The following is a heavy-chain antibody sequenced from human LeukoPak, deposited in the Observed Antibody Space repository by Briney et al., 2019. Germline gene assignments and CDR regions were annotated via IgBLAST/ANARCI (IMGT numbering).Heavy chain of an antibody. CDR1: GFTFSSYE. J-gene: IGHJ4*02. Sequence: GGSLRLSCAASGFTFSSYEMNWVRQAPGKGLEWISYISSSGRTIYYADSVKGRFTISRDNAKNSLYLQMNGLRAEDTAVYYCARGAQSTGTTLPTNFDYWGQGTLVTVSS. V-gene: IGHV3-48*03. D-gene: IGHD1-7*01. CDR2: ISSSGRTI. CDR3: ARGAQSTGTTLPTNFDY.